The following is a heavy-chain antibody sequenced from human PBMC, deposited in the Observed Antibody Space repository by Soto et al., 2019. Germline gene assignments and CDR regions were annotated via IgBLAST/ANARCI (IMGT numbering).Heavy chain of an antibody. D-gene: IGHD1-26*01. CDR1: GVSISSSNL. Sequence: SETLSLTCAVSGVSISSSNLWSWVRKPPGKGLEWIGEIYHSGSTNYNPSLKSRVTISVDKSKNQFSLKPSSVTAADTAVYYCARDRIVGATNAFDIWGQGTMVTVSS. V-gene: IGHV4-4*02. CDR2: IYHSGST. J-gene: IGHJ3*02. CDR3: ARDRIVGATNAFDI.